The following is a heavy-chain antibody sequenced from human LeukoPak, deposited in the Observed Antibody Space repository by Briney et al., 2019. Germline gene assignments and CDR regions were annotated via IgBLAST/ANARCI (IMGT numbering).Heavy chain of an antibody. CDR2: IHTSGST. CDR1: DGSISNSF. V-gene: IGHV4-4*09. D-gene: IGHD5-24*01. Sequence: SETLSLTCTFPDGSISNSFWNWVRQPPGKGLEWIAYIHTSGSTNYNPAFKSRVTLSVDTSKSQFSLQLNSVTPEDTAVYYCARAEDGYVDYWGQGTPATVSS. J-gene: IGHJ4*02. CDR3: ARAEDGYVDY.